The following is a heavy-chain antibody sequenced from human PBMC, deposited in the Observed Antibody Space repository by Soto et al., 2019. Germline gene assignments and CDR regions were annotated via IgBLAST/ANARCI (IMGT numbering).Heavy chain of an antibody. D-gene: IGHD3-10*01. Sequence: GESLKISCTVSGNNFANYWIGWVRQMPGKGLEWMGIIYPGDSDTRYSPSFQGQVTISADKSISTAYLQWSSLKASDTAMYYCANNYYNSGSYHWGQGTLVTVSS. V-gene: IGHV5-51*01. CDR1: GNNFANYW. CDR3: ANNYYNSGSYH. CDR2: IYPGDSDT. J-gene: IGHJ4*02.